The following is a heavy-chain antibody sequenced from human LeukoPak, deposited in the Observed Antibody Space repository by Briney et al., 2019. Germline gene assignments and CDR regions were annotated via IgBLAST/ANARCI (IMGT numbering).Heavy chain of an antibody. CDR2: MNPNSGNT. CDR3: AREPGDIVVVPAAVYYYYYGMDV. Sequence: ASVKVSCKASGYTFTSYDINWVRQATEQGLEWMGWMNPNSGNTGYAQKFQGRVTMTRNTSISTAYMELSSLRSEDTAVYYCAREPGDIVVVPAAVYYYYYGMDVWGQGTTVTVSS. V-gene: IGHV1-8*01. CDR1: GYTFTSYD. J-gene: IGHJ6*02. D-gene: IGHD2-2*01.